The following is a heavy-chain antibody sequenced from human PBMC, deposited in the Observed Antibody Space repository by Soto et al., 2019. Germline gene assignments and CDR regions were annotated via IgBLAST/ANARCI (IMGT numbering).Heavy chain of an antibody. V-gene: IGHV4-30-2*01. CDR3: TTSHDYGVFAI. Sequence: QLQLRESGSGLVQPSQTLSLTCVLSGGSINSGYYSWSWIRQPPGKGLVWIWNIYQSGSAFYNPSLNSRVSMSVDRSKTHFSLKLPPLTAADTAVYYCTTSHDYGVFAIWGQGTTVTVSS. D-gene: IGHD4-17*01. CDR1: GGSINSGYYS. J-gene: IGHJ3*02. CDR2: IYQSGSA.